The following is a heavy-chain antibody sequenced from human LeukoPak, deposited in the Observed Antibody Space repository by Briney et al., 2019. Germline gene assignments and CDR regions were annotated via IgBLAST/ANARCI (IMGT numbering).Heavy chain of an antibody. Sequence: GGSLRLSCAASGFTFSSYGMSWVRQAPGKGLEWVSAISGSGGSTYYADSVKGRSTISRDNSKNTLYLQMNRLRAEETDVYYCAKGVGDMVRGVSYYYYMDVWGKGTTVTISS. J-gene: IGHJ6*03. D-gene: IGHD3-10*01. CDR1: GFTFSSYG. CDR3: AKGVGDMVRGVSYYYYMDV. V-gene: IGHV3-23*01. CDR2: ISGSGGST.